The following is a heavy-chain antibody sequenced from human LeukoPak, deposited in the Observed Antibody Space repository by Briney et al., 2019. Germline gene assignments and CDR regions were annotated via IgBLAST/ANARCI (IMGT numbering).Heavy chain of an antibody. CDR3: AKDISPRYSGYDWEGSFDY. D-gene: IGHD5-12*01. J-gene: IGHJ4*02. Sequence: PGGSLRLSCAASGFTFDDYAMHWVRQAPGKGLEWVSGISWNSGGIGYAESVKGRFTISRDNAKNSLYLQMNSLRAEDMALYYCAKDISPRYSGYDWEGSFDYWGQGTLVTVSS. CDR1: GFTFDDYA. V-gene: IGHV3-9*03. CDR2: ISWNSGGI.